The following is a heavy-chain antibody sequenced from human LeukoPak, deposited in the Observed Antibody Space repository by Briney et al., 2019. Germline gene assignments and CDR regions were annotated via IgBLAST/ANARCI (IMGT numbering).Heavy chain of an antibody. CDR1: GDSFSSNGVA. CDR2: TYYGSKWNN. CDR3: TRGRNSAFDY. D-gene: IGHD1-14*01. Sequence: SQTLSLTCAVSGDSFSSNGVAWNWIRQSPSRGLEWLGRTYYGSKWNNDYALSVKSRITINPDTSKNQFSLQLNSVTPEDTAVYYCTRGRNSAFDYWGQGTLVTVSS. J-gene: IGHJ4*02. V-gene: IGHV6-1*01.